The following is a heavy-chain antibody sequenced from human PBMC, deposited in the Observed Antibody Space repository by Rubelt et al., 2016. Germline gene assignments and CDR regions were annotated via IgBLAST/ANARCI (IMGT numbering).Heavy chain of an antibody. J-gene: IGHJ6*02. CDR2: INQSGST. CDR3: ARGWRWLSFSNYGMDV. CDR1: GGSFSGYY. D-gene: IGHD6-19*01. Sequence: QVQLQQWGAGLLKPSETLSLTCAVYGGSFSGYYWTWIRQPPGKGLEWIGEINQSGSTNYNPSLKSRVTVSVYTSKKPFSRTLSSVTAAETAVYYCARGWRWLSFSNYGMDVWGQGTTVTVSS. V-gene: IGHV4-34*01.